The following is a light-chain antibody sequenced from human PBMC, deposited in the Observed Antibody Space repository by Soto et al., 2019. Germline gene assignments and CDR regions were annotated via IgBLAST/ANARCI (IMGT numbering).Light chain of an antibody. CDR3: QQLRGSPLT. V-gene: IGKV3-20*01. Sequence: EILLTQSPSTLSLSPGEGVTLSCRASESVTVNSLAWYQQKPGQAPRLLIYAASTRAAGVPDRFSGSGSGTDFALTISRLEPEDFAIYYCQQLRGSPLTFGQGTKVDIK. CDR2: AAS. CDR1: ESVTVNS. J-gene: IGKJ1*01.